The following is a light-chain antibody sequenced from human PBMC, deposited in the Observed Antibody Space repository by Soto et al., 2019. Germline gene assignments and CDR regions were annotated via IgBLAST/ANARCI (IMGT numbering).Light chain of an antibody. Sequence: QSVLTQPPSASGTPGQRVTISCSGSSSNIGSNTVNWYQQLPGTAPKLLIYSNNQRPSGVPDRFSGSKSGTSASLAISGLQSEDEADYYCISYTTSGTLVFGGGTKLTVL. J-gene: IGLJ3*02. CDR3: ISYTTSGTLV. CDR2: SNN. CDR1: SSNIGSNT. V-gene: IGLV1-44*01.